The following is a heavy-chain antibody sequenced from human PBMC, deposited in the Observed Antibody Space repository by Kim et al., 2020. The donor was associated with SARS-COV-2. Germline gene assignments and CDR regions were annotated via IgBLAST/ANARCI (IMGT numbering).Heavy chain of an antibody. Sequence: GGSLRLSCAASGFTFSSYAMHWVRQAPGKGLEWVAVISYDGSNKYYADSVKGRFTISRDNSKNTLYLQMNSLRAEDTAVYYCARYYDYGDYDDYYYYGMDVWGQGTTVTVSS. J-gene: IGHJ6*02. V-gene: IGHV3-30-3*01. D-gene: IGHD4-17*01. CDR1: GFTFSSYA. CDR3: ARYYDYGDYDDYYYYGMDV. CDR2: ISYDGSNK.